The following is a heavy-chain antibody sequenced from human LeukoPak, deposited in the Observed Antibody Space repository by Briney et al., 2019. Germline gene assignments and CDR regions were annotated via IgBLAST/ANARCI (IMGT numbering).Heavy chain of an antibody. CDR1: GFTFSSYS. D-gene: IGHD2-15*01. V-gene: IGHV3-21*01. CDR3: ASLYCGGGSCYPYYFDY. CDR2: ISSSSSYV. Sequence: GGSLRLSCAASGFTFSSYSMNWVRQAPGKGLEWVSSISSSSSYVYYADSVKGRFTISRDNAKNSLYLQMNSLRAEDTAVYYCASLYCGGGSCYPYYFDYWGQGTLVTVSS. J-gene: IGHJ4*02.